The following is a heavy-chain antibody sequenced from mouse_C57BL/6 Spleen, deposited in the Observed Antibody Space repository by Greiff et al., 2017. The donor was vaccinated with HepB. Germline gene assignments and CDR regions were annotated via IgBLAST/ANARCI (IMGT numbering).Heavy chain of an antibody. CDR3: TRRSGDGGFAY. CDR1: GYTFTDYE. V-gene: IGHV1-15*01. CDR2: IDPETGGT. Sequence: QVQLQQSGAELVRPGASVTLSCKASGYTFTDYEMHWVKQTPVHGLEWIGAIDPETGGTAYNQKFKGKAILTADKSSSTAYMELRSLTSEDSAVYYCTRRSGDGGFAYWGQGTLVTVSA. D-gene: IGHD3-1*01. J-gene: IGHJ3*01.